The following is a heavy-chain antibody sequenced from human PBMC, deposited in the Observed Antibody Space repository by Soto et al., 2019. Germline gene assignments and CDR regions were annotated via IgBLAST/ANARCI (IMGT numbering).Heavy chain of an antibody. D-gene: IGHD5-18*01. CDR1: GFTFSSYG. Sequence: HPGGSLRLSCAASGFTFSSYGMHWVRQAPGKGLEWVAVISYDGSNKYYADSVKGRFTISRDNSKNTLYLQMNSLRAEDTAVYYCAKDPDTAMDYGFFDYWGQGTLVTVSS. J-gene: IGHJ4*02. V-gene: IGHV3-30*18. CDR3: AKDPDTAMDYGFFDY. CDR2: ISYDGSNK.